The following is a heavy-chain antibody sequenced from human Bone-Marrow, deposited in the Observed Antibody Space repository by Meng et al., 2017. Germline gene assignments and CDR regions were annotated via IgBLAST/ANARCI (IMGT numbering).Heavy chain of an antibody. D-gene: IGHD1-14*01. V-gene: IGHV3-30*04. J-gene: IGHJ5*02. CDR3: AREPDHRSWLDT. CDR2: TSYDEGTK. Sequence: QLRLLESVGGLVQPVWSRRLSFAAAEFTFGSYSMHWVRQAPGKGLDWVAVTSYDEGTKYYADSVRGRFTISRDNSKNTLYLQMNSLRAEDTAVYYCAREPDHRSWLDTWGQGTLVTVSS. CDR1: EFTFGSYS.